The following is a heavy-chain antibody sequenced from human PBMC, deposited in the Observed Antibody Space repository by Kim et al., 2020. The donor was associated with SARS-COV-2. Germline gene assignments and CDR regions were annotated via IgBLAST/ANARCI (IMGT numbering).Heavy chain of an antibody. CDR3: ARVRGDFRTGLATYGLYV. D-gene: IGHD3-3*01. Sequence: SETLSLTCTVSGGSMTNYYWSWVRQTPDQELEWIGYIHPTGSTSYHPSFISRGTISLDVSNDQFSLRLTSMTLADAAVYYCARVRGDFRTGLATYGLYVWGQGTAVTVSS. CDR2: IHPTGST. J-gene: IGHJ6*02. CDR1: GGSMTNYY. V-gene: IGHV4-59*01.